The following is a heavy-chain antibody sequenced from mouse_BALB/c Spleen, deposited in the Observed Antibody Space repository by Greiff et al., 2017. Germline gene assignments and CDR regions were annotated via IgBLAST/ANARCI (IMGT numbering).Heavy chain of an antibody. CDR3: ARAGYYPYYFDY. CDR1: GFTFSSYA. V-gene: IGHV5-6-5*01. D-gene: IGHD2-3*01. J-gene: IGHJ2*01. CDR2: ISSGGST. Sequence: EVKLVESGGGLVKPGGSLKLSCAASGFTFSSYAMSWVRQTPEKRLEWVASISSGGSTYYPDSVKGRFTISRDNARNILYLQMSSLRSEDTAMYYCARAGYYPYYFDYWGQGTTLTVSS.